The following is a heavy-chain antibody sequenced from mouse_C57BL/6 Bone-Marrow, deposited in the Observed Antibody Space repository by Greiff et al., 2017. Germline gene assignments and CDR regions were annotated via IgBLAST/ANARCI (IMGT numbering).Heavy chain of an antibody. Sequence: EVKLMESGGGLVQPGGSMKLSCVASGFTFSNYWMNWVRQSPEKGLEWVAQISLKSDNYATHYAESGKGRFTISSDDSKSSVYQQMTNLRAEDDGIFYCTDIARVVSRRAYWGQGTLVTVSA. J-gene: IGHJ3*01. CDR1: GFTFSNYW. V-gene: IGHV6-3*01. CDR2: ISLKSDNYAT. D-gene: IGHD3-3*01. CDR3: TDIARVVSRRAY.